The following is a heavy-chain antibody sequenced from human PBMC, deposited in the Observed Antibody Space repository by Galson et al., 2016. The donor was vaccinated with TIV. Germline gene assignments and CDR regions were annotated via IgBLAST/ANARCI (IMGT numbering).Heavy chain of an antibody. CDR2: ISPITDIA. CDR1: GGTFSSDG. V-gene: IGHV1-69*04. J-gene: IGHJ4*02. D-gene: IGHD2-21*01. Sequence: SVKVSCKASGGTFSSDGISWMRQAPGQGLEWMGRISPITDIAYYAQKLQGRVTFTRDTSARSAYMELSSLRPEDTAVYYCARPPYCGDYCYKYDLWGPGTLVTVSS. CDR3: ARPPYCGDYCYKYDL.